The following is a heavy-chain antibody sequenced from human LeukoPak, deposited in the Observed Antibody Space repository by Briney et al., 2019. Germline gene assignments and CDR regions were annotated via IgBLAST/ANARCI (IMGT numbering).Heavy chain of an antibody. CDR1: GFTFSTYS. V-gene: IGHV3-23*01. Sequence: GGSLRLSCVASGFTFSTYSMTWVRQAPGKGLEWVSSIYGNSERTFYADSVKGRFTIFRDNSKNTLYLEMLGLRPEDTAVYYCAKDVVPDSGWDLDYWGQGTLVTVSS. CDR2: IYGNSERT. D-gene: IGHD6-19*01. J-gene: IGHJ4*02. CDR3: AKDVVPDSGWDLDY.